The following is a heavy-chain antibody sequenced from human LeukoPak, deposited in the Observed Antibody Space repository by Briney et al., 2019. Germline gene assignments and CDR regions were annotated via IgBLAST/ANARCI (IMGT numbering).Heavy chain of an antibody. CDR1: GYSISSGYY. J-gene: IGHJ4*02. D-gene: IGHD6-6*01. CDR3: ATSTKTVRPDSWDS. CDR2: IYHSGST. Sequence: PSETLSLTCTVSGYSISSGYYWGWIRQPPGKGLEWIGSIYHSGSTYYNPSLKSRVTMTIDTSKKEVSLKLTSVTAADTSIYSCATSTKTVRPDSWDSWGQGTLVSVSS. V-gene: IGHV4-38-2*02.